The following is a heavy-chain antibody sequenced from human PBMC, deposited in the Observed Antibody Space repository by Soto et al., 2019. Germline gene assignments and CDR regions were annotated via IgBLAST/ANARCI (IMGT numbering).Heavy chain of an antibody. CDR2: IKEDGSEK. CDR1: GFTFSNYW. J-gene: IGHJ4*02. V-gene: IGHV3-7*01. D-gene: IGHD2-15*01. Sequence: GGSPRLSCAASGFTFSNYWMTWVRQAPGKGLEWVANIKEDGSEKHYVDSVKGRFTISRDNAKNSLYLQMNSLRVEDTAVYFCSRDVVVGAKALNYWGQGALVTVSS. CDR3: SRDVVVGAKALNY.